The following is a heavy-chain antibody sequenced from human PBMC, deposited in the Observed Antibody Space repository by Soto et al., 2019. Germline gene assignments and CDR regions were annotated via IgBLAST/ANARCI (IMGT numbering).Heavy chain of an antibody. D-gene: IGHD3-16*02. CDR2: IYHSGST. J-gene: IGHJ6*02. Sequence: SETLSLTCAVSGYSISSGYYWGWIRQPPGKGLEWIGSIYHSGSTYYNPSLKSRVTISVDTSKNQFSLKLSSVTAADTAVYYCARGIGRLRLGELSLLSPYGMDVWGQGTTVTVSS. CDR1: GYSISSGYY. CDR3: ARGIGRLRLGELSLLSPYGMDV. V-gene: IGHV4-38-2*01.